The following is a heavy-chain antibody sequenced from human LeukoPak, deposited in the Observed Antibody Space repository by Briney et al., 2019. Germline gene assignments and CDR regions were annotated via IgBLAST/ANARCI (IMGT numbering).Heavy chain of an antibody. V-gene: IGHV1-2*02. CDR2: INPNSGGT. D-gene: IGHD6-19*01. CDR3: ARGPGSGWSNFPDN. J-gene: IGHJ4*02. CDR1: GYTFTGYY. Sequence: ASVKVSCKASGYTFTGYYMHWVRQAPGQGLEWMGWINPNSGGTNYAQKFQGRVTMTRDTSISTAYMELSRLTSDDTAVYYCARGPGSGWSNFPDNWGQGTLVTVSS.